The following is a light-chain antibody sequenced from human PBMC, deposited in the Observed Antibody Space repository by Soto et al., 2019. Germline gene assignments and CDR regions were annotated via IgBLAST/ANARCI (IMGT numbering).Light chain of an antibody. CDR1: QNISRS. V-gene: IGKV3-15*01. Sequence: EIVMTQSPVTLSVSPGERATLSCRASQNISRSLAWYQQKPGQGPSLLIYGTSTRAGGVPARFSGGGSGTEFTLTITSLQSEDFAVYYCQQRSNWPWTFGQGTKVDIK. J-gene: IGKJ1*01. CDR2: GTS. CDR3: QQRSNWPWT.